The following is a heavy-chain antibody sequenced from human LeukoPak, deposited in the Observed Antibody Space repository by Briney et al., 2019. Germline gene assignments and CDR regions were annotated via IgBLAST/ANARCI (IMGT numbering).Heavy chain of an antibody. Sequence: PGGSLRLSCVASGFTFSSYWMHWVRQAPGKGLVWVSRINSDESSTSYADSVKGRFTISRDNAKNTLYLQMNSLRAEDTAVYYCASFEYSSSSGYSYSYMDVWGEGTTVTVSS. J-gene: IGHJ6*03. CDR1: GFTFSSYW. D-gene: IGHD6-6*01. V-gene: IGHV3-74*01. CDR3: ASFEYSSSSGYSYSYMDV. CDR2: INSDESST.